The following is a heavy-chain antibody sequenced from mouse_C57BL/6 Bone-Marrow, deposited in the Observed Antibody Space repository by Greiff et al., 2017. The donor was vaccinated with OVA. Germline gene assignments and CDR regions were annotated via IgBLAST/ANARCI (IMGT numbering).Heavy chain of an antibody. V-gene: IGHV1-42*01. CDR3: ARTGVSFDY. CDR2: INPSTGGT. CDR1: GYSFTGYY. Sequence: EVQLVESGPELVKPGASVKISCKASGYSFTGYYMNWVKQSPEKSLEWIGEINPSTGGTTYNQKFKAKATLTVDKSSSTAYMQLKSLTSEDSAVYYCARTGVSFDYWGQGTTLTVSS. J-gene: IGHJ2*01. D-gene: IGHD4-1*01.